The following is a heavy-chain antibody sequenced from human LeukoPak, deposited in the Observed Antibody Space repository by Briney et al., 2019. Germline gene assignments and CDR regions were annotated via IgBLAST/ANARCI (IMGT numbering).Heavy chain of an antibody. CDR1: GYTFTSYG. CDR3: ARGWLLDYYYYYGMDV. D-gene: IGHD3-22*01. CDR2: ISAYNGNT. V-gene: IGHV1-18*01. Sequence: ASVTVSCTASGYTFTSYGISWVRQAPGQGLEWMGWISAYNGNTNYAQKLQGRVTMTTDTSTSTAYMELRSLRSDDTAVYYCARGWLLDYYYYYGMDVWGQGTTVTVSS. J-gene: IGHJ6*02.